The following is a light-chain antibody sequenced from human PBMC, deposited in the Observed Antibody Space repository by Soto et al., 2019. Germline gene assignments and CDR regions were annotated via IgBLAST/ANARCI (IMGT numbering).Light chain of an antibody. J-gene: IGKJ4*01. Sequence: EMVTAPSPLSLPVTPGEPAPISCRSSQSLLHSNGYNYLDWYLQKPGQSPQLLIYLGSNRASGVPDRFSGSGSGTDFTLKISRVEAEDVGVYYCMQALQTPLTFGGGTKVDIK. CDR2: LGS. V-gene: IGKV2-28*01. CDR3: MQALQTPLT. CDR1: QSLLHSNGYNY.